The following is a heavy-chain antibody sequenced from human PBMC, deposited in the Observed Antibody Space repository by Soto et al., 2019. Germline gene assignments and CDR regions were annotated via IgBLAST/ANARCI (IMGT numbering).Heavy chain of an antibody. CDR1: GYTFSSYF. J-gene: IGHJ4*02. V-gene: IGHV1-18*01. CDR2: ISAYNGNT. Sequence: QVQLVQSGAEVKKPGASVKVSCKASGYTFSSYFISWVRQAPGQGLEWMGWISAYNGNTNYAQNLQGRVTMTTDTSTRTAYMELRRLRSDDTAVYYCARDLPPVDYWGQGTLVTVSS. CDR3: ARDLPPVDY.